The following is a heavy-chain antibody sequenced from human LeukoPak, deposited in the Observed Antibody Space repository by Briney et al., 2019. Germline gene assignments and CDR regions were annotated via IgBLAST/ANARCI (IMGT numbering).Heavy chain of an antibody. CDR3: ARDSGIAARTPPWYFDL. J-gene: IGHJ2*01. CDR1: GFTVSSNY. D-gene: IGHD6-6*01. V-gene: IGHV3-53*01. Sequence: QPGGSLRLSCAASGFTVSSNYMSWVRQAPGKGLEWVSVIYSGGSTYYADSVKGRFTISRDNAKNSLYLQMNSLRAEDTAVYYCARDSGIAARTPPWYFDLWGRGTLVTVSS. CDR2: IYSGGST.